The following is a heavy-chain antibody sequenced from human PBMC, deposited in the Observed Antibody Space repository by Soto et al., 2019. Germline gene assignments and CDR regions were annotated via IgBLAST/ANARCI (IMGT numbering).Heavy chain of an antibody. Sequence: QVQLVQSGAEVKKPGASVKVSCRTSGYTFKHYYIHWERQAPGQGLEWLGIINPASASTNYAQEFQDRVTLTMDTSTTTVYMELSGLRAEDTAIFYCARDLAAGDHWGQGTLVTVSS. CDR1: GYTFKHYY. V-gene: IGHV1-46*02. CDR3: ARDLAAGDH. CDR2: INPASAST. D-gene: IGHD6-13*01. J-gene: IGHJ4*02.